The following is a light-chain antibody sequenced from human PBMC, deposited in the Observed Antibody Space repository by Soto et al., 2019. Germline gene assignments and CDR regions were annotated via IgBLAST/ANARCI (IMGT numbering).Light chain of an antibody. CDR3: SSYTTSHNLV. Sequence: QSVLTQPASVSGSPGQSITISCTGTSSDVGRYNYVSWYQHHPGKAPKLMIYDVSNRPSGVSNRFSGSKSGNTASLTISGLQAEDEADYYCSSYTTSHNLVFGGGTKLTVL. J-gene: IGLJ2*01. V-gene: IGLV2-14*03. CDR2: DVS. CDR1: SSDVGRYNY.